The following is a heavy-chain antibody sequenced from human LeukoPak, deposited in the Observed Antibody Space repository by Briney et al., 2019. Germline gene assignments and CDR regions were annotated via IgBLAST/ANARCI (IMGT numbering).Heavy chain of an antibody. V-gene: IGHV3-23*01. D-gene: IGHD3-10*01. CDR3: AKDRLLYGSGRRYNWFDP. CDR2: ISGSGGST. CDR1: GFTFSSYA. J-gene: IGHJ5*02. Sequence: GGSLRLSCAASGFTFSSYAMSWVRQAPGKGLEWVSAISGSGGSTYYADSVKGRFSISRDNSKNTLYLQMNSLRAEDTAVYYCAKDRLLYGSGRRYNWFDPWGQGTLVTVSS.